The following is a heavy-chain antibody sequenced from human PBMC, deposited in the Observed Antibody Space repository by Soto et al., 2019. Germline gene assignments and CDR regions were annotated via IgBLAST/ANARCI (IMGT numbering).Heavy chain of an antibody. J-gene: IGHJ4*02. CDR2: TSSSSSYI. D-gene: IGHD6-19*01. CDR3: AREGSGGWFYFDY. CDR1: GFTFSTYS. V-gene: IGHV3-21*01. Sequence: EVQLVESGGGLVKPGGSLRLSCVASGFTFSTYSMNWVRQAPGKGLEWVSSTSSSSSYIYYADSVKGRFTISRDNAKNSLYLQMNSLRAEDTAVYYCAREGSGGWFYFDYWGQGTLVTVSS.